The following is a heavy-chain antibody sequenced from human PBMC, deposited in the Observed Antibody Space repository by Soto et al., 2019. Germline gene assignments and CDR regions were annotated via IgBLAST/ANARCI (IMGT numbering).Heavy chain of an antibody. Sequence: ASVKVSCKASGYTFTSYYMHWVRQAPGQGLEWMGIINPSGGSTNYAQKFQGRVTMTRDTSENQFSLEVTSVTAADTAVYYCARVLRGYSYHHGANYYGMDVWGQGTTVTVS. CDR2: INPSGGST. J-gene: IGHJ6*02. CDR1: GYTFTSYY. D-gene: IGHD5-18*01. V-gene: IGHV1-46*01. CDR3: ARVLRGYSYHHGANYYGMDV.